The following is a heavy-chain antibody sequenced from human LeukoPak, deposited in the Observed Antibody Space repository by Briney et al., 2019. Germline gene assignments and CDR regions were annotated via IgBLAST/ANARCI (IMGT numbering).Heavy chain of an antibody. CDR3: ARLKGPIRAENCSGDSCYSEPVYFDY. D-gene: IGHD2-15*01. CDR1: GGSISSRTYY. CDR2: IYYSGNS. J-gene: IGHJ4*02. V-gene: IGHV4-39*02. Sequence: RASETLSLTCNVSGGSISSRTYYWGWIRQPPGKGPEWIATIYYSGNSYYNPSLKSRVTMSVDTSKNLFSLKLSSVTAADTAIYYCARLKGPIRAENCSGDSCYSEPVYFDYWGQGTLVTVSS.